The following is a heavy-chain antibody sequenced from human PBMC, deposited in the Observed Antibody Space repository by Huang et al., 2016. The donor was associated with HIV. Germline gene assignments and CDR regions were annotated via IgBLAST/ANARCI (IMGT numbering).Heavy chain of an antibody. J-gene: IGHJ6*02. CDR3: ARQWTILEWLLGLDV. CDR2: VNDSGAT. CDR1: GGSFTGNY. D-gene: IGHD3-3*01. Sequence: QMQLQQRGAGLLKPSETLSLTCGVSGGSFTGNYLTWIRQAPGKGLEWIGEVNDSGATNHNPSLNVRVTISLDKSNRELSLNLRSVTAADTAVYYCARQWTILEWLLGLDVWGQGTTVIVSS. V-gene: IGHV4-34*02.